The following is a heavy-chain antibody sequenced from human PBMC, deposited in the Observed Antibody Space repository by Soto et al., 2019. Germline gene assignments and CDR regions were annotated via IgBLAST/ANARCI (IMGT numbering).Heavy chain of an antibody. D-gene: IGHD1-26*01. Sequence: RGESLKISCKGSGYSFTSYWIGWVRQMPGKGLEWMGIIYPGDSDTRYSPPFQGQVTISVDKSISTAYLQWSSLKASDTAMYYCARVPGSTTRDFDSWGQGTLVTVSS. CDR1: GYSFTSYW. V-gene: IGHV5-51*01. CDR2: IYPGDSDT. CDR3: ARVPGSTTRDFDS. J-gene: IGHJ4*02.